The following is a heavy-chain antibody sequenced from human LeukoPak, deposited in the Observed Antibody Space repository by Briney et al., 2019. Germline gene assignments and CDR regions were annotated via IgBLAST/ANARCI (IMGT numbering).Heavy chain of an antibody. CDR1: GGSISSYY. J-gene: IGHJ4*02. V-gene: IGHV4-59*01. D-gene: IGHD3-9*01. Sequence: SETLSLTCTVSGGSISSYYWSWIRQPPGKGLEWIGYIYYSGSTNYNPSLKSRVTISVDTSKNQFSLKLSSVTAADTAVYYCARFPLRYDILTGYYRSYFDYWGRGTLVTVSS. CDR3: ARFPLRYDILTGYYRSYFDY. CDR2: IYYSGST.